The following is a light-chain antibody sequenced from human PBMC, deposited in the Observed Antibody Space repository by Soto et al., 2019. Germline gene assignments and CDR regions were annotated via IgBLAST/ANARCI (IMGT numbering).Light chain of an antibody. Sequence: QSVLTQPASVSGSPGQSITISCTGSSGDFGGYNYVSWYQQHPGKAPQLLIYGVTNRPSVVSSRFSGSKSGNTVSLTISGLQADDEADYYCSSYTNSNALPVFGTGTKLTVL. CDR1: SGDFGGYNY. J-gene: IGLJ1*01. V-gene: IGLV2-14*01. CDR2: GVT. CDR3: SSYTNSNALPV.